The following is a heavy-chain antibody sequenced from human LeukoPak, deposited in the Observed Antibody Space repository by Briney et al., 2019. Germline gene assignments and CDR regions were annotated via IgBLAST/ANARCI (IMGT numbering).Heavy chain of an antibody. CDR2: IVVGSGNT. D-gene: IGHD3-9*01. V-gene: IGHV1-58*02. CDR3: AADRGYDILTGYYNGAFDI. J-gene: IGHJ3*02. Sequence: SVKVSCKASGFTFTSSAMQWVRQARGQRLEWIGWIVVGSGNTNYAQKFQERVTITRDMSTSTAYMELSSLRSEDTAVYYCAADRGYDILTGYYNGAFDIWGQGTMVTVSS. CDR1: GFTFTSSA.